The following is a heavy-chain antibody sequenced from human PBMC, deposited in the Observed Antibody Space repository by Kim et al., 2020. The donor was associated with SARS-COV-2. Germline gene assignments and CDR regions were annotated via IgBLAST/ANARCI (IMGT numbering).Heavy chain of an antibody. Sequence: SVKVSCKASGGTFSSYAISWVRQAPGQGLEWMGGIIPIFGTANYAQKFQGRVTITADESTSTAYMELSSLRSEDTAVYYCASWVGPGGDRTLEDAFDIWGQGTMVTVSS. CDR1: GGTFSSYA. V-gene: IGHV1-69*13. CDR2: IIPIFGTA. D-gene: IGHD2-21*02. CDR3: ASWVGPGGDRTLEDAFDI. J-gene: IGHJ3*02.